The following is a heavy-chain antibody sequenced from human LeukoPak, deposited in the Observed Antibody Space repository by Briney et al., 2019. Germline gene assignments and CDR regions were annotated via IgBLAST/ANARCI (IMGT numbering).Heavy chain of an antibody. CDR2: IYYSGST. D-gene: IGHD5/OR15-5a*01. CDR1: GGSISSYY. J-gene: IGHJ5*02. V-gene: IGHV4-59*01. Sequence: SETLSLTCTVSGGSISSYYWSWIRQPPGKGLEWIGYIYYSGSTNYNPSLKSRVTISVDTSKNQFSLKLSSVTAADTAVYYCARDGYNVWFDPWGQGTLVTVSS. CDR3: ARDGYNVWFDP.